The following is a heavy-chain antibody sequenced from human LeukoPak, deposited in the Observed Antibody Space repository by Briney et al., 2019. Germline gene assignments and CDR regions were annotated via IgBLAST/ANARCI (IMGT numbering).Heavy chain of an antibody. V-gene: IGHV3-7*01. CDR2: IKQDGSEK. J-gene: IGHJ4*02. CDR1: GFTFSSYW. CDR3: AREEVDSGYVDYFDY. D-gene: IGHD5-12*01. Sequence: GGSLRLSCAASGFTFSSYWMSWVRQAPGKGLEWVANIKQDGSEKYYVDSVKGRFTISRDNAKNSLYLQMNSLRAEDTAVYYCAREEVDSGYVDYFDYWGQGTLVTVSS.